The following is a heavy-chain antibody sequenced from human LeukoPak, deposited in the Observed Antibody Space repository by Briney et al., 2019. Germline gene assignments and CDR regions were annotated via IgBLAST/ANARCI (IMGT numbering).Heavy chain of an antibody. V-gene: IGHV1-2*02. Sequence: GASVKVSCKASGYTFTGYYMHWVRQAPGQGLEWMGWINPNSGGTNYAQKFQGRVTMTRDTSISTAYMELSRLRSDDTAVYYCARGGITMIVVVHDAFDIWGQGTMVTVPS. CDR3: ARGGITMIVVVHDAFDI. J-gene: IGHJ3*02. D-gene: IGHD3-22*01. CDR1: GYTFTGYY. CDR2: INPNSGGT.